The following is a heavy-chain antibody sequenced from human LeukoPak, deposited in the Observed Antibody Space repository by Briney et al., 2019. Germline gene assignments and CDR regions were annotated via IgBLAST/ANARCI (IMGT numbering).Heavy chain of an antibody. Sequence: SETLSLTCTVSGGSISSGNYYWSWIRQPAGKGLEWIGRFYTSGSTNYKSSLKSRVTISVDTSKNQFSLKLSSVTAADTAVYYCARGKLSYETPSRFDYWGQGTLVTVSS. CDR2: FYTSGST. V-gene: IGHV4-61*02. J-gene: IGHJ4*02. D-gene: IGHD3-3*01. CDR1: GGSISSGNYY. CDR3: ARGKLSYETPSRFDY.